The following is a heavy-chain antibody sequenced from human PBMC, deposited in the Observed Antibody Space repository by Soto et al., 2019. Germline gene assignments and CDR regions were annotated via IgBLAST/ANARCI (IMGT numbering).Heavy chain of an antibody. V-gene: IGHV1-69*13. D-gene: IGHD2-21*02. CDR3: AREGVGTTYYYYGMDA. CDR1: GGTFSSYA. CDR2: IIPIFGTA. Sequence: SVKVSCKASGGTFSSYAISWVRQAPGQGLEWMGGIIPIFGTANYAQKFQGRVTITADESTSTAYMELSSLRSEDTAVYYCAREGVGTTYYYYGMDAWGQGTTVTVSS. J-gene: IGHJ6*02.